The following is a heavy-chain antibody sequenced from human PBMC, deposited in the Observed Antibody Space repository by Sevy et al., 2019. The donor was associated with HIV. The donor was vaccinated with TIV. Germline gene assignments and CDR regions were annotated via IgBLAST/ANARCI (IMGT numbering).Heavy chain of an antibody. D-gene: IGHD3-22*01. Sequence: GGSLRLSCAASGFTFSSYAMHWVRQAPGKGLEWVAVISYDGSNKYYADSVKGRFTNSRDNSKNTLYLQMNSLRAEDTAVYYCARGGVYYYDSSGLRDPYGMDVWGQGTTVTVSS. CDR1: GFTFSSYA. CDR3: ARGGVYYYDSSGLRDPYGMDV. J-gene: IGHJ6*02. CDR2: ISYDGSNK. V-gene: IGHV3-30*04.